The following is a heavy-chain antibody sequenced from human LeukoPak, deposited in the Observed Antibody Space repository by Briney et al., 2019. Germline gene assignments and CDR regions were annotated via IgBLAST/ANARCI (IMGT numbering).Heavy chain of an antibody. CDR2: IGGSDGTT. CDR1: GFTFSTYA. V-gene: IGHV3-23*01. CDR3: AKATGWLDPYDY. Sequence: GGSLGLSCAASGFTFSTYAMNWVRQAPGKGLEWVSTIGGSDGTTYYADAVKGRFTISRDNSKNTLYLQLNSLRAEDTAVYYCAKATGWLDPYDYWGQGTLVTVSS. D-gene: IGHD3-22*01. J-gene: IGHJ4*02.